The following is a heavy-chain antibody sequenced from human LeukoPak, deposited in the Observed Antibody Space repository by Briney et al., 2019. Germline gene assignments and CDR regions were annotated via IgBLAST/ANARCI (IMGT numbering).Heavy chain of an antibody. CDR1: GFTFSSYW. Sequence: PGGSLRLSCAASGFTFSSYWMHWVRQAPGKGLVWVSRINSDASRPSYADSVKGRFTISRDNAQNTLYLQMNSLRVEDTALYYCARETREAGSGDHQTDSFDIWGQGTMVSVSS. CDR2: INSDASRP. J-gene: IGHJ3*02. CDR3: ARETREAGSGDHQTDSFDI. D-gene: IGHD2-15*01. V-gene: IGHV3-74*01.